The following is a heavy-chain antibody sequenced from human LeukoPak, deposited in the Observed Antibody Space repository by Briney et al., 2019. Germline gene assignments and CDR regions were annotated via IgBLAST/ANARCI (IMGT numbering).Heavy chain of an antibody. CDR1: GFTFSSYS. V-gene: IGHV3-23*01. J-gene: IGHJ1*01. Sequence: RGSLRLSCAASGFTFSSYSMSWVRQAPGKGLEWVSMITDSGSRTYYADSVKGRFTISRDNSKNTLYLQMNSLRAEDTALYYCAPTSRFSFQHWGQGTLVTVSS. CDR3: APTSRFSFQH. CDR2: ITDSGSRT. D-gene: IGHD6-6*01.